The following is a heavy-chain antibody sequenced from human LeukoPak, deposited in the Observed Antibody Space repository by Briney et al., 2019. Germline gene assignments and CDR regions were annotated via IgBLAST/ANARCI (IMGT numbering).Heavy chain of an antibody. CDR1: GFTFSSYN. CDR2: ISSSSSTI. V-gene: IGHV3-48*02. CDR3: ARGGSGWDNNWFNP. J-gene: IGHJ5*02. Sequence: PGGSLRLSCAASGFTFSSYNMNWVRQAPGKGLEWVSYISSSSSTIYYADSVKGRFTISRDNAKNSLYLQMNSLRDEDTAVYYCARGGSGWDNNWFNPWGQGTLVTVSS. D-gene: IGHD6-19*01.